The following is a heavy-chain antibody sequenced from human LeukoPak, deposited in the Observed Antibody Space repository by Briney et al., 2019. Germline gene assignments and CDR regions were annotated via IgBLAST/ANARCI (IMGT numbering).Heavy chain of an antibody. CDR2: ISGSGGST. Sequence: PGGSLRLSCAASGFTFSSYAMSWVRQAPGKGLEWVSAISGSGGSTYYADSVKGRFTISRDNSKNTLYLQMNSLRAEDTAVYYCAGQRRYCSSTSCYRWGQGTLVTVSS. CDR3: AGQRRYCSSTSCYR. V-gene: IGHV3-23*01. J-gene: IGHJ4*02. CDR1: GFTFSSYA. D-gene: IGHD2-2*02.